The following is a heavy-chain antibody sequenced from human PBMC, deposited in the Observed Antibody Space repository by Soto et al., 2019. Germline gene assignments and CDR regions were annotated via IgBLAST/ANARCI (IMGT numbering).Heavy chain of an antibody. Sequence: GGSLRLSCAVAGYTFGNHWMHWVRQAPGKGLEWVSRMNSDGSLINYADSVKGRFTVSRDNARNTLYLQMNSLRVEDTAVYYCATAEVDYWGPGTLVTVSS. CDR2: MNSDGSLI. CDR3: ATAEVDY. V-gene: IGHV3-74*01. CDR1: GYTFGNHW. J-gene: IGHJ4*02.